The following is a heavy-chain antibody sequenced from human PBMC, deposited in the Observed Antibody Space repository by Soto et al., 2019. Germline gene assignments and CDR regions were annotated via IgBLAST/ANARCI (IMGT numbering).Heavy chain of an antibody. J-gene: IGHJ4*02. D-gene: IGHD3-22*01. CDR1: AFIFSSYA. Sequence: GGSLRLSCAASAFIFSSYAMSWVRQAPGEGLEWVSGISGTGSSIYYADSVKGRFTISRDNSKNTLYLQMNSLRAEDTAVYYCAKERIYYDSRGCASYCLDYWGQGT. CDR2: ISGTGSSI. V-gene: IGHV3-23*01. CDR3: AKERIYYDSRGCASYCLDY.